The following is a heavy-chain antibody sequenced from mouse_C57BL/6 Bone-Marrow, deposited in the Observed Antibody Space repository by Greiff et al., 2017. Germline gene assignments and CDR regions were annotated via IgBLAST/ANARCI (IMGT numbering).Heavy chain of an antibody. Sequence: QVQLQQSGAELARPGASVKLSCKASGYTFTSYGISWVKQRTGQGLEWIGEIYPRSGNTYYNEKFKGKATLTADKSSSTAYMELRSLTSEDSAVYFCASEDLWAWFAYWGQGTLVTVSA. J-gene: IGHJ3*01. CDR3: ASEDLWAWFAY. CDR2: IYPRSGNT. CDR1: GYTFTSYG. V-gene: IGHV1-81*01.